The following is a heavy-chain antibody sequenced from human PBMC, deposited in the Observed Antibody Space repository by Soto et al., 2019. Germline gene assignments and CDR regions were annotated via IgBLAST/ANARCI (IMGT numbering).Heavy chain of an antibody. Sequence: PGESLKISCKGSGYSLTSYWIGWVLQMPGKGLEWMGIIYPGDSDTRYSPSFQGQVTISADKSISTAYLQWSSLKASDTAMYYCARRPYYDFWSGYDYGMDVSGQGTTVTVSS. D-gene: IGHD3-3*01. V-gene: IGHV5-51*01. CDR1: GYSLTSYW. CDR3: ARRPYYDFWSGYDYGMDV. J-gene: IGHJ6*02. CDR2: IYPGDSDT.